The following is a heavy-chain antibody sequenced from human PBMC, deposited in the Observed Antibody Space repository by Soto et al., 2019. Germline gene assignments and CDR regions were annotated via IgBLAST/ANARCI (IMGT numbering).Heavy chain of an antibody. CDR1: GFTFSNYG. J-gene: IGHJ4*02. V-gene: IGHV3-30*18. CDR2: ISYDGSNE. CDR3: AKDTYFGDGGGYYVFDY. Sequence: QVHLVESGGGVVQPGRSLRLSCEASGFTFSNYGTHWVRQAPGEGLEWVAHISYDGSNEHYTDSVKGRFTISRDNSKNLVFLHMSSRRTADKAVYHCAKDTYFGDGGGYYVFDYWGPGTQVTVSS. D-gene: IGHD3-22*01.